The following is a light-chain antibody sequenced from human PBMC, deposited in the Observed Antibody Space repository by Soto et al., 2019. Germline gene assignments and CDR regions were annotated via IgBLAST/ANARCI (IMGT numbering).Light chain of an antibody. Sequence: DIQMTQSPSTLSASVGDRVTITCRASQSISGSLAWYQQKPGKAPKLLIYEAPNLKSGVQSRVSGSGSGTEYPLTISSLQPDDSASYYCQQYNGYWTFGQGTRVEIK. CDR3: QQYNGYWT. CDR2: EAP. V-gene: IGKV1-5*03. J-gene: IGKJ1*01. CDR1: QSISGS.